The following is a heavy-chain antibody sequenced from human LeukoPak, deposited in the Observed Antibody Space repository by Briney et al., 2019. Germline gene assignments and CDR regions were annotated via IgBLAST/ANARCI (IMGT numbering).Heavy chain of an antibody. CDR3: ARIPSRGRDGYNTDY. V-gene: IGHV1-46*01. J-gene: IGHJ4*02. CDR1: GYTFTSYY. CDR2: INPSGGST. Sequence: GASVKVSCKASGYTFTSYYMHWVRQAPGQGLEWMGIINPSGGSTSYAQKFQGRVTITADKSTSTAYMELSSLRSEDTAVYYCARIPSRGRDGYNTDYWGQGTLVTVSS. D-gene: IGHD5-24*01.